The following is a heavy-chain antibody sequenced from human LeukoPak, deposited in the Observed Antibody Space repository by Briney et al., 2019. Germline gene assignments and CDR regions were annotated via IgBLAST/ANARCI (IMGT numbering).Heavy chain of an antibody. V-gene: IGHV1-18*01. CDR3: ARVSSGGDRHPTGYFVF. Sequence: ASVKVSCKTSGYTFRTFGMSWVRQAPGQGLEWMGWISGYNGNTKYAQTVRDRVTMTTDTSTNTVYMELRSLKPDDTAVYYCARVSSGGDRHPTGYFVFWCQGSLVIVS. D-gene: IGHD1-1*01. CDR2: ISGYNGNT. J-gene: IGHJ4*02. CDR1: GYTFRTFG.